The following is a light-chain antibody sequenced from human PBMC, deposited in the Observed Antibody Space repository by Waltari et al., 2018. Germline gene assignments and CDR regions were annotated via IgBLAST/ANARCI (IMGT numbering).Light chain of an antibody. J-gene: IGLJ2*01. Sequence: QSVLTQPPSVSGAPGQRVTISCTGSSSNIGAGYDVPWYKQLPGTAPKLLIYGNSNRPSGVPDRFSGSKSGTSASLAITGLQAEDEADYYCQSYDSSLTVVFGGGTKLTVL. V-gene: IGLV1-40*01. CDR3: QSYDSSLTVV. CDR1: SSNIGAGYD. CDR2: GNS.